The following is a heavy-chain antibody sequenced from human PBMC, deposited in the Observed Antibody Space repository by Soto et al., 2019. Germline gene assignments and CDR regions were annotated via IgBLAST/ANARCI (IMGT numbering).Heavy chain of an antibody. CDR1: GFTVSNNY. V-gene: IGHV3-66*01. CDR3: ARDGTYKWV. J-gene: IGHJ4*02. CDR2: IFSNGDT. Sequence: ELQLVASGGGLVQPGGSLRLSCAASGFTVSNNYVRWVRQAPGTGLQWVSLIFSNGDTRYADSVKGRFTISRDSSSTTLYLQMNSLRVEDTAVYYCARDGTYKWVGGQGIHVTFSS. D-gene: IGHD1-1*01.